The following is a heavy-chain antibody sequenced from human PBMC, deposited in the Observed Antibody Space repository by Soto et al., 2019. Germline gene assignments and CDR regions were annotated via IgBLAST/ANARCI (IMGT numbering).Heavy chain of an antibody. CDR2: IHHSGST. J-gene: IGHJ6*03. CDR1: GGSISISNW. CDR3: ARGGYYFYMDV. Sequence: QVQLQESGPGLVKPSETLSLTCAVSGGSISISNWWSWVRQTPGKGLEWIGQIHHSGSTNYSPSLTSRVTISVDKSKNQFSLKMNSVTAADTAVYYYARGGYYFYMDVWGKGTTVTVSS. V-gene: IGHV4-4*02. D-gene: IGHD1-26*01.